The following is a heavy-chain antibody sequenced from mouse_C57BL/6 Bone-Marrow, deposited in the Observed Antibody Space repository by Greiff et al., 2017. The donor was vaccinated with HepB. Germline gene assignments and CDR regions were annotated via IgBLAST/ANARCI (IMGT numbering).Heavy chain of an antibody. CDR3: ARSGDYDGGRFAY. Sequence: QVQLQQSGAELVRPGASVKLSCKASGYTFTDYYINWVKQRPGQGLEWIGRIDPNSGGTKYNEKFKSKATLTVDKPSSTAYMQLSSLTSEDSAVYYCARSGDYDGGRFAYWGQGTLVTVSA. CDR2: IDPNSGGT. CDR1: GYTFTDYY. J-gene: IGHJ3*01. D-gene: IGHD2-4*01. V-gene: IGHV1-72*01.